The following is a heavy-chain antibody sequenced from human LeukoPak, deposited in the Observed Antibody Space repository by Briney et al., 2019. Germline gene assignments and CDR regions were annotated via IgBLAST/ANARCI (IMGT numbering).Heavy chain of an antibody. D-gene: IGHD3-22*01. J-gene: IGHJ4*02. CDR1: GYTFTGYY. CDR3: ARESPTGGNYDSSGLDY. Sequence: RASVKVSCKASGYTFTGYYMHWVRQAPGQGLEWMGWINPNSGGTNYAQKFQGRVTMTRDTSISTAYMELSRLRSDDTAVYYCARESPTGGNYDSSGLDYWGQGTLVTVSS. CDR2: INPNSGGT. V-gene: IGHV1-2*02.